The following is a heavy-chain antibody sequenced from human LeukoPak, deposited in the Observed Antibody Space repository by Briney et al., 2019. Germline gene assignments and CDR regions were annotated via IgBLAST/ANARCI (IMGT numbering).Heavy chain of an antibody. CDR3: AKMSDYGDPSYFDY. CDR1: GFTFSSYA. Sequence: PGGSLRLSCAASGFTFSSYAMSWVRQAPGKGLEWVSSISGSGGSTYYADSVKGRFSISRDNSKNTLYLQMNSLRAEDTAVYYCAKMSDYGDPSYFDYWGQGTLVTVSS. V-gene: IGHV3-23*01. CDR2: ISGSGGST. J-gene: IGHJ4*02. D-gene: IGHD4-17*01.